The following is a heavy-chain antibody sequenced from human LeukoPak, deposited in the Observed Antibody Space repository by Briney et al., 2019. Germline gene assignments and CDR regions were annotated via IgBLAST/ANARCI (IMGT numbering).Heavy chain of an antibody. Sequence: SETLSLTCTVSGGSISSYYWSWIRQPAGKGLEWIGRIYTSGSTNYNPSLKSRVTISVDTSKNQFSLKLSSVTAADTAVYYCARDLADCSSTSCYPEGRFDPWGQGTLVTVSS. D-gene: IGHD2-2*01. CDR1: GGSISSYY. J-gene: IGHJ5*02. CDR3: ARDLADCSSTSCYPEGRFDP. CDR2: IYTSGST. V-gene: IGHV4-4*07.